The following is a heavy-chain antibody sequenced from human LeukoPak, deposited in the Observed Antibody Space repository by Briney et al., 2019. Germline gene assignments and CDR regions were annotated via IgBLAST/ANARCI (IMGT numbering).Heavy chain of an antibody. V-gene: IGHV3-64*01. CDR2: ISSNGGST. D-gene: IGHD1-26*01. CDR3: AREVGATPFDY. J-gene: IGHJ4*02. CDR1: GLTFSSYA. Sequence: PGGSLRLSCAASGLTFSSYAMHWVRQAPGKGLEYVSAISSNGGSTYYANSVKGRFTISRDNAKNSLYLQMNSLRAEDTAVYYCAREVGATPFDYWGQGTLVTVSS.